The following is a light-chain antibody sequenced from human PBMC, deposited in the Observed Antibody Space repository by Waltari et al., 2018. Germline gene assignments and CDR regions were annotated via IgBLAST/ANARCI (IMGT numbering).Light chain of an antibody. CDR3: SAWDSSLSSYV. CDR2: RDN. V-gene: IGLV10-54*04. CDR1: SNNVAESG. Sequence: QAGLTQPPSVSKDLRQTATLTCTGNSNNVAESGAAWLQHHQGHPPKLLSYRDNSRPSGISERFSASRSGNTASLTITGLQPEDEADYYCSAWDSSLSSYVFGDGTKVTVL. J-gene: IGLJ1*01.